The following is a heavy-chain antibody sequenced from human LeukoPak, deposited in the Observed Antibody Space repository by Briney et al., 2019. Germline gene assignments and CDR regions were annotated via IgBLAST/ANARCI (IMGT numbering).Heavy chain of an antibody. V-gene: IGHV4-34*01. D-gene: IGHD3-3*01. CDR3: ARVGAVTIFGVDTDY. CDR1: GGSFSGYY. Sequence: PSETLSLTCAVYGGSFSGYYWSWIRQPPGKGLEWIGEINHSGSTNYNPSLESRVTISVDTSKNQFSLKLGSVTAADTAVYYCARVGAVTIFGVDTDYWGQGTLVTVSS. CDR2: INHSGST. J-gene: IGHJ4*02.